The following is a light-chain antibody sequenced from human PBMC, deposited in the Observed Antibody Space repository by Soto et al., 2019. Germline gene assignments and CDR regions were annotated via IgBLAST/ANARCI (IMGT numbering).Light chain of an antibody. J-gene: IGLJ1*01. CDR2: DVS. CDR3: SSYTSSSTEA. CDR1: SSDVGAYNY. V-gene: IGLV2-14*01. Sequence: QSVLTQPASVSRSPGQSITISCTGTSSDVGAYNYVSWYQQHPGKAPKLMIYDVSNRPSGVSNRFSGSKSGNTASLTISGLQADDESDYYCSSYTSSSTEAFGTGTKLTVL.